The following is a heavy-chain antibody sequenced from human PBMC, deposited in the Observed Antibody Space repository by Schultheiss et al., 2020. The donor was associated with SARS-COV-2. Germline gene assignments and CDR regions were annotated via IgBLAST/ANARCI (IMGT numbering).Heavy chain of an antibody. CDR1: GGSLSGYY. V-gene: IGHV4-59*01. CDR2: IYYSGST. CDR3: ARERPRDAFDI. Sequence: SETLSLTCAVYGGSLSGYYWSWIRQPAGKGLEWIGYIYYSGSTNYNPSLKSRVTISVDTSKNQFPLRLSSVTAADTAVYYCARERPRDAFDIWGQGTMVTVSS. J-gene: IGHJ3*02.